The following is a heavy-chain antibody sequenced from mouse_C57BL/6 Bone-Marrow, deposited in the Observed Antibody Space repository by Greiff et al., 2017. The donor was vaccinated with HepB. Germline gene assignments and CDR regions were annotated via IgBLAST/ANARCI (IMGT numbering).Heavy chain of an antibody. CDR2: ISSGGDYI. V-gene: IGHV5-9-1*02. J-gene: IGHJ2*01. Sequence: EVQVVESGEGLVKPGGSLKLSCAASGFTFSSYAMSWVRQTPEKRLEWVAYISSGGDYIYYADTVKGRFTIPRDNARNTLYLQMSSLKSEDTAMYYCTRDQGYYYGSSFYFDYWGQGTTLTVSS. CDR3: TRDQGYYYGSSFYFDY. D-gene: IGHD1-1*01. CDR1: GFTFSSYA.